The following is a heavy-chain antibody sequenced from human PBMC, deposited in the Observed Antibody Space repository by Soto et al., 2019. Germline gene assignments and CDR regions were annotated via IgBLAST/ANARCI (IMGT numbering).Heavy chain of an antibody. CDR1: GFSLRDYY. CDR2: ISPGGDII. V-gene: IGHV3-11*01. J-gene: IGHJ4*02. CDR3: TRDPRMTDF. Sequence: LRLSCAASGFSLRDYYMTWIRQAPGKGLELLSYISPGGDIIKYADPVKGRFIISRDNAKNSLYLHMNSLRAEDTAVYYCTRDPRMTDFWGQGTLVTVSS.